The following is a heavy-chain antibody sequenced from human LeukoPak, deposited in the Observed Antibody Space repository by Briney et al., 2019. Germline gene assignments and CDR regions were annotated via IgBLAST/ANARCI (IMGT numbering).Heavy chain of an antibody. D-gene: IGHD2-15*01. V-gene: IGHV1-2*02. CDR2: INPNSGGT. J-gene: IGHJ4*02. CDR1: GYTFTGYY. CDR3: ARENVVVVAASYYFDY. Sequence: ASVKVSCKASGYTFTGYYMHWVRQAPGQGLEWMGWINPNSGGTNYAQKFQGRVTMTRDTSISTAYMELSRLRSDDTAVYYCARENVVVVAASYYFDYWGQGTLVTVSS.